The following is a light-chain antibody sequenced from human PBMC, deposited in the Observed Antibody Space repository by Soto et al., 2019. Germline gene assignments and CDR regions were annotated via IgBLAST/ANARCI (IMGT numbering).Light chain of an antibody. CDR2: DAS. J-gene: IGKJ4*01. CDR1: QSVSSY. CDR3: KRRSNWLT. Sequence: EIVLTQSPATLSLSPGERATLSCRASQSVSSYLAWYQQKPGQAPRLLIYDASNRATGIPARFSGSGSGTDLTLTISSLEPEDFSVYYGKRRSNWLTFGGGTKVEIK. V-gene: IGKV3-11*01.